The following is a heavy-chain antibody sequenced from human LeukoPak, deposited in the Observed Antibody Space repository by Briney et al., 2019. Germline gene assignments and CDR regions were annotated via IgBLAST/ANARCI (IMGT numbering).Heavy chain of an antibody. V-gene: IGHV3-30*02. CDR3: AKEGTASKPSDLDY. D-gene: IGHD1-1*01. CDR1: GFTFTDYG. Sequence: GGSLRLSFAASGFTFTDYGIHWVRQAPGKGLEWVAFIRYDGTIKYYADSVKGRFTISRDNSRNTLYLQMNSLRTEDTAVYYCAKEGTASKPSDLDYWGQGTLVTVSS. CDR2: IRYDGTIK. J-gene: IGHJ4*02.